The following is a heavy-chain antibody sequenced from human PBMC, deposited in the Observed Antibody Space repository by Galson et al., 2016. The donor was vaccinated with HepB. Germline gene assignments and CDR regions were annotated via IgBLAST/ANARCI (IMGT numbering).Heavy chain of an antibody. D-gene: IGHD1-1*01. CDR3: AREGTSFDY. J-gene: IGHJ4*02. Sequence: SLRLSCAASGFTFTYYSMNWARQAPGKGLEWIAYISTVSSTIHYADSVRGRFTISRDNDKNLLYLQMNSLRDEDTAVYYCAREGTSFDYWGQGTLVSVSS. V-gene: IGHV3-48*02. CDR2: ISTVSSTI. CDR1: GFTFTYYS.